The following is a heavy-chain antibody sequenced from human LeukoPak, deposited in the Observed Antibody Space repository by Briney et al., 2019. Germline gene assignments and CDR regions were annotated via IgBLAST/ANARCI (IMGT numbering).Heavy chain of an antibody. CDR2: ISSSSSTI. Sequence: GGSLRLSCAASGFTFSSYGMHWVRQAPGKGLEWVSYISSSSSTIYYADSVKGRFTISRDNAKNSLYLQLNSLRAEDTAVYYCARCSYSGSYRLLWNDYGGQGTLVTVSS. CDR3: ARCSYSGSYRLLWNDY. V-gene: IGHV3-48*01. D-gene: IGHD1-26*01. J-gene: IGHJ4*02. CDR1: GFTFSSYG.